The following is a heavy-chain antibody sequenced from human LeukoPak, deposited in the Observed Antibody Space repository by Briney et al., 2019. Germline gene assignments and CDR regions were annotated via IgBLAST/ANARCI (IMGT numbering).Heavy chain of an antibody. CDR2: IIPILGIA. J-gene: IGHJ4*02. Sequence: ASVKVSCKASGGTFSSYAISWVRQAPGQGLEWMGRIIPILGIANYAQKFQGRVTITADKSTSTAYMELSSLRSEDTAVYYCARDQEYYYDSSGSYYTLDCWGQGILVTVCS. CDR1: GGTFSSYA. V-gene: IGHV1-69*04. D-gene: IGHD3-22*01. CDR3: ARDQEYYYDSSGSYYTLDC.